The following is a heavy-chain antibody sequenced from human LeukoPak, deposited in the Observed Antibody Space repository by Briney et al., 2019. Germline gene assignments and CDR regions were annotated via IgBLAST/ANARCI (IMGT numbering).Heavy chain of an antibody. D-gene: IGHD3-3*01. CDR3: ARSSYDFWSGLKYYYYYYYMDV. Sequence: ASVKVSRKASGYTFTSYDINWVRQATGQGLEWMGWMNPNSGNTGYAQKFQGRVTITRNTSISTAYMELSSLRSEDTAVYYCARSSYDFWSGLKYYYYYYYMDVWGKGTTVTVSS. J-gene: IGHJ6*03. CDR1: GYTFTSYD. CDR2: MNPNSGNT. V-gene: IGHV1-8*03.